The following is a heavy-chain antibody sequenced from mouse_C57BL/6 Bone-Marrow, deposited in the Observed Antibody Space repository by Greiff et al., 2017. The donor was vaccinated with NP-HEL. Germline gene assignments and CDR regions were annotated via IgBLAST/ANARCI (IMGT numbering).Heavy chain of an antibody. CDR1: GFTFSDYY. J-gene: IGHJ2*01. Sequence: EVKLVESEGGLVQPGSSMKLSCTASGFTFSDYYMAWVRQVPEKGLEWVANINNDGSSTYSLDSLKSRFIISRDNAKNTLYLQLSSLTSEASATYYCARGGYYGNGRDPFDYWGQGTTLTVSS. D-gene: IGHD2-1*01. CDR3: ARGGYYGNGRDPFDY. CDR2: INNDGSST. V-gene: IGHV5-16*01.